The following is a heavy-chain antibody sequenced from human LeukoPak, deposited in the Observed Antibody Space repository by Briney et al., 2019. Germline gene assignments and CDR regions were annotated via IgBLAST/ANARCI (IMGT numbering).Heavy chain of an antibody. CDR3: ARLVVVATTGWFDP. Sequence: SETLSLTCTVSGGSISSSSYYWGWIRQPPGKGLEWIGSTYYSGSTYYNPSLKSRVTISVDTSKNQFSLKLSSVTAADTAVYYCARLVVVATTGWFDPWGQGTLVTVSS. CDR2: TYYSGST. V-gene: IGHV4-39*01. D-gene: IGHD3-22*01. CDR1: GGSISSSSYY. J-gene: IGHJ5*02.